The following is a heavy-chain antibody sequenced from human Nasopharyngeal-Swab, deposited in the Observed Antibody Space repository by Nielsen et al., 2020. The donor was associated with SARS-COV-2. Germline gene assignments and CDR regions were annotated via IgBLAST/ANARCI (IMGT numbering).Heavy chain of an antibody. V-gene: IGHV1-46*01. CDR3: ARDGLYSSGSYPDY. CDR1: GYIFSDHY. Sequence: ASVKVSCKASGYIFSDHYIHWVRRAPGQGLEWLGLCNPNNDDVTYARKFWGRITMTRDTSASTIYMELSSLTSEDTAVYYCARDGLYSSGSYPDYWGQGSRVTVSS. J-gene: IGHJ4*02. CDR2: CNPNNDDV. D-gene: IGHD3-10*01.